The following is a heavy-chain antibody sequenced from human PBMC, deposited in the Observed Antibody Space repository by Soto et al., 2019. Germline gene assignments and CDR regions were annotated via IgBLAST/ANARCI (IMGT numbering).Heavy chain of an antibody. J-gene: IGHJ5*02. V-gene: IGHV1-69*11. CDR3: ARELTTTGTLGWFDP. CDR2: IIPILGTA. CDR1: RGTFSSYA. D-gene: IGHD4-17*01. Sequence: QVQLVQSGAEVKKPGSSVKVSCKASRGTFSSYAISWVRQAPGQGLEWMGGIIPILGTANYAQKFQGRVTITADESTSTAYMELSSLRSEDTVVYYCARELTTTGTLGWFDPWGQGTLVTVSS.